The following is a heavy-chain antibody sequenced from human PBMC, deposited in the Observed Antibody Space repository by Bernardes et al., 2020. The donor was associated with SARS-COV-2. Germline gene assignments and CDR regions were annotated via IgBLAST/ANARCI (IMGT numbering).Heavy chain of an antibody. D-gene: IGHD3-10*01. CDR1: GNSISSGYY. CDR2: MYHSGKP. CDR3: ARPRLAYGSGSYFDY. V-gene: IGHV4-38-2*01. Sequence: SETLSLTCAVSGNSISSGYYWGWIRQPPGKGLEWIGSMYHSGKPYYNPSLKSRVTMSVDTSKNQFSLKLSPVTAADTAVYYCARPRLAYGSGSYFDYWGQGTLVTVSS. J-gene: IGHJ4*02.